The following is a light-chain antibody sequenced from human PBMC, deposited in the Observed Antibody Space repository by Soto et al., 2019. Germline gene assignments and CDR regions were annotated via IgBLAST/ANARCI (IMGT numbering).Light chain of an antibody. Sequence: DIVMTQSPSTLSVSAGETATLSCRASEDVSIALAWYQQKPGQSPRLLIYDVSTRATGIPARFSGSGSGTEFTLTISDLQSGDFAVYYCQQYNKGPPWTFGQGTKVDIK. CDR2: DVS. CDR3: QQYNKGPPWT. CDR1: EDVSIA. J-gene: IGKJ1*01. V-gene: IGKV3-15*01.